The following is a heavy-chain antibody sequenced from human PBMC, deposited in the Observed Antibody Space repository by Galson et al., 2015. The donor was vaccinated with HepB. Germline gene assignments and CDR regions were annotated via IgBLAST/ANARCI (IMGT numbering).Heavy chain of an antibody. J-gene: IGHJ5*02. V-gene: IGHV3-11*01. D-gene: IGHD3-3*01. CDR1: GFTFSDYY. CDR2: ISSSGSTI. Sequence: SLRLSCAASGFTFSDYYMSWIRQAPGKGLEWVSYISSSGSTIYYADSVKGRFTISRDNAKNSLYLQMNSLRAEDTTVYYCAREAHITIFTFDPWGQGTLVTVSS. CDR3: AREAHITIFTFDP.